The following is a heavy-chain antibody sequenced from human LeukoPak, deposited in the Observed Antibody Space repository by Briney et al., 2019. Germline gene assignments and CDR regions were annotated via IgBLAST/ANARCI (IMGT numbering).Heavy chain of an antibody. J-gene: IGHJ5*02. CDR1: GGSISSYY. CDR2: IYYSGST. D-gene: IGHD2-2*01. V-gene: IGHV4-59*01. CDR3: ARGGAGCSSTSCYFRFDP. Sequence: SETLSLTSTLSGGSISSYYWSWIRQPPGKGMEWIGYIYYSGSTNYNTSLKSRVTISVDTSKNQFSLKLSSVTAADTAVYYCARGGAGCSSTSCYFRFDPWGQGTLVTVSS.